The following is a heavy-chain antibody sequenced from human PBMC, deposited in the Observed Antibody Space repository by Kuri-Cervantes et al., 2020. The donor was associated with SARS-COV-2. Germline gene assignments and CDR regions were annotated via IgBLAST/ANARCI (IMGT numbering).Heavy chain of an antibody. V-gene: IGHV1-69*10. J-gene: IGHJ4*02. CDR1: GGTFSSAI. D-gene: IGHD3-10*01. CDR3: ARDSKALWFGDLEA. Sequence: SVKVSCKASGGTFSSAIISWVRQAPGQGLEWMGGIMPALGMPNYAQKVRGRVTITADTSTATAYLELSSLRSEDTAVYYCARDSKALWFGDLEARGQGTLVTVSS. CDR2: IMPALGMP.